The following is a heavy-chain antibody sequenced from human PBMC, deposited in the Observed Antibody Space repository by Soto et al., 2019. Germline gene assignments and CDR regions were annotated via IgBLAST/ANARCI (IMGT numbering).Heavy chain of an antibody. J-gene: IGHJ6*02. CDR2: ISYTGDT. CDR1: GGSISDADYS. V-gene: IGHV4-30-4*01. D-gene: IGHD5-18*01. Sequence: QVQLQESGPGLVRPSQTLSLTCTVSGGSISDADYSWTWIRQSPRQLLEWIGYISYTGDTYSKPSLKSRVIMSVDTSMNHCSARLSSVTAADTAVYYCARSGHNSWVMDVWGQGTTVTVSS. CDR3: ARSGHNSWVMDV.